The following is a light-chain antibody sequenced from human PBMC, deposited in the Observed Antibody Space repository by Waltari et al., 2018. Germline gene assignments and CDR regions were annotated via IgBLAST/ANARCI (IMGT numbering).Light chain of an antibody. J-gene: IGKJ1*01. CDR2: WAS. CDR3: QQYLSTPPT. Sequence: DIVMTQSPDSLAVSLGERATINCKSSQSVLYSSNNKNYLAWYQQKPGQPPKLLIYWASTRECGVPDRFSGSGSGTDFTLTISSLQAEDVAVYYCQQYLSTPPTFGQGTKVEIK. CDR1: QSVLYSSNNKNY. V-gene: IGKV4-1*01.